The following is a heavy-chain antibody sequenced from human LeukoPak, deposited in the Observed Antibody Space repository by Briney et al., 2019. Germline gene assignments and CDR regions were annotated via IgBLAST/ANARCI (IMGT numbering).Heavy chain of an antibody. CDR1: GFTFSSYG. J-gene: IGHJ4*02. CDR2: ISGSGGST. Sequence: PGGSLRLSCAASGFTFSSYGMSWVRQAPGKGLEWVSAISGSGGSTYYADSVKGRFTISRDNSKNTLYLQMNSLRAEDTAVYYCANGVFSGSYSYDYWGQGTLVTVSS. V-gene: IGHV3-23*01. CDR3: ANGVFSGSYSYDY. D-gene: IGHD1-26*01.